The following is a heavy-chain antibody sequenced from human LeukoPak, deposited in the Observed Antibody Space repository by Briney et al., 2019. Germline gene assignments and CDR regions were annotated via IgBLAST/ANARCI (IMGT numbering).Heavy chain of an antibody. J-gene: IGHJ3*02. CDR1: GGSISSGDYY. Sequence: PSQTLSLTCTVSGGSISSGDYYWSWIRQPPGKGLEWIGYIYYSGRTYYKPSLRSRVTISVDRSRNQFSLKLTSVTAADTAGYYCARHAEESFDAFDIWGQGTMVTVSS. D-gene: IGHD1-26*01. CDR2: IYYSGRT. V-gene: IGHV4-30-4*01. CDR3: ARHAEESFDAFDI.